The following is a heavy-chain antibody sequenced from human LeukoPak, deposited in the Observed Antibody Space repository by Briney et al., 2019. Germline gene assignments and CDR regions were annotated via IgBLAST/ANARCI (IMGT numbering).Heavy chain of an antibody. CDR3: AKDLLYYDSSGYHYGMDV. CDR1: GFTFSSYG. D-gene: IGHD3-22*01. CDR2: ISYDGSNK. J-gene: IGHJ6*02. V-gene: IGHV3-30*18. Sequence: GGSLRLSRAASGFTFSSYGMHWVRQAPGKGLEWVAVISYDGSNKYYADSVKGRFTISRDNSKNTLYLQMNSLRAEDTAVYYCAKDLLYYDSSGYHYGMDVWGQGTTVTVSS.